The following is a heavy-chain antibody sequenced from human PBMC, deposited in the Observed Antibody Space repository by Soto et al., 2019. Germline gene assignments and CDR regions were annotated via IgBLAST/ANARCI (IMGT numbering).Heavy chain of an antibody. D-gene: IGHD3-10*01. CDR1: VLTFSIYA. Sequence: AGGSLALCCAASVLTFSIYAMSSVRQAPGKGLDWASAISGSGGSTYYADSGKGRFTISIDNSKNTLYLQMNSLRAEDTAVYYCAKDMVRGVIITVAYYYYGMDVWGQGTTVTVSS. J-gene: IGHJ6*01. V-gene: IGHV3-23*01. CDR2: ISGSGGST. CDR3: AKDMVRGVIITVAYYYYGMDV.